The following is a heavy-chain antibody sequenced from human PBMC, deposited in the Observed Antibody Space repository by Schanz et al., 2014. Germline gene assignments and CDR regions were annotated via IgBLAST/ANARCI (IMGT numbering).Heavy chain of an antibody. D-gene: IGHD3-16*01. CDR3: ARAAYSHGLDV. Sequence: QVQLVESGGGVVQPGGSLRLSCAASGFIFGDYAIHWVRQAPGKGLEWVAFIRYDGSSKYYADSVRGRFTISRDDSKNTLYLQMNSLRPEDTAVYFCARAAYSHGLDVWGRGTTVTVSS. CDR1: GFIFGDYA. V-gene: IGHV3-30*02. J-gene: IGHJ6*02. CDR2: IRYDGSSK.